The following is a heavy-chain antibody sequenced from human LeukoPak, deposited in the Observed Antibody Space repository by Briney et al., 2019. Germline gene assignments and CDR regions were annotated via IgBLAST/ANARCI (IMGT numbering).Heavy chain of an antibody. CDR2: ITSSGSTI. CDR1: GFTFSNYE. D-gene: IGHD4-23*01. V-gene: IGHV3-48*03. J-gene: IGHJ5*02. CDR3: TKGPYLTTVASFFDP. Sequence: PGGSLRLSCAASGFTFSNYEMNWVRQAPGKGLEWVSHITSSGSTIYYADSVKGRFTISRDNSKNTMYLQMTSLRPDDTALYYCTKGPYLTTVASFFDPWGQGTLVTVSS.